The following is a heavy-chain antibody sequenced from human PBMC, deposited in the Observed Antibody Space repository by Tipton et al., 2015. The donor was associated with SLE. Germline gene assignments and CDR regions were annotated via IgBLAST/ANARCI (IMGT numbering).Heavy chain of an antibody. CDR2: ISWDGGST. V-gene: IGHV3-43D*04. J-gene: IGHJ3*02. Sequence: SLRLSCAASGFTFDDYAMHWVRQAPGKGLEWVSLISWDGGSTYYADSVKGRFTISRDNSKNSLYLQMNSLRAEDTAVYYCAKAHDKDAFDIWGRGTMVTVSS. CDR1: GFTFDDYA. CDR3: AKAHDKDAFDI. D-gene: IGHD3-22*01.